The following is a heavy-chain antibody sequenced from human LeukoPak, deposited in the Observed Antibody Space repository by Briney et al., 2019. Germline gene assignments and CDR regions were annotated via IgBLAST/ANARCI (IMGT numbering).Heavy chain of an antibody. Sequence: SVKVSCKASGYTFTSYAISWVRQAPGQGLEWMGGIIPIFGTANYAQKFQGRVTITADESTSTAYMELSSLRSEDTAVYYCARGPGAAAGTPYYFDYWGQGTLVTVSS. CDR2: IIPIFGTA. D-gene: IGHD6-13*01. CDR1: GYTFTSYA. J-gene: IGHJ4*02. CDR3: ARGPGAAAGTPYYFDY. V-gene: IGHV1-69*13.